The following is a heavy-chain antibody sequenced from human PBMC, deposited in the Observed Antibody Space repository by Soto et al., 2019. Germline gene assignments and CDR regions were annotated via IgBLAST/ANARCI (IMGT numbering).Heavy chain of an antibody. J-gene: IGHJ4*02. CDR2: IIPLFGTA. D-gene: IGHD6-19*01. V-gene: IGHV1-69*01. CDR3: ARPKGTYSSGYYYFDF. CDR1: GGTFSTYA. Sequence: QVQLEQSGAEVKQPGSSVRVSCKTSGGTFSTYAINWVRQAPGQGLEWMGAIIPLFGTADYSQKFRGRVTITADESTSTAYMGLPSLRSDDTAVYFCARPKGTYSSGYYYFDFWGQGTLVTVSS.